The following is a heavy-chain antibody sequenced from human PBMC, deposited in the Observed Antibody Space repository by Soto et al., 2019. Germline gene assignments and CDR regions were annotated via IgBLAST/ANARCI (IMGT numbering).Heavy chain of an antibody. CDR1: GYTFTDHG. CDR2: VSPYNGNT. Sequence: ASVKVSCKTSGYTFTDHGLSWVRQAPGQGLEWLGWVSPYNGNTKYAQKFQGRVTMTTDTSTRTPYMELRSLRPDDTAVYYCARVIAARPDYGMDVGGQ. J-gene: IGHJ6*02. V-gene: IGHV1-18*01. D-gene: IGHD6-6*01. CDR3: ARVIAARPDYGMDV.